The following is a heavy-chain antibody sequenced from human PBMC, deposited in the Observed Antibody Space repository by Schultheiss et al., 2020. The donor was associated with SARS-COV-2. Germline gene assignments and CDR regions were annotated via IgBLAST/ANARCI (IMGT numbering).Heavy chain of an antibody. V-gene: IGHV4-34*01. CDR3: ARDGCSSTSCTTPPFDY. CDR2: INHSGST. J-gene: IGHJ4*02. Sequence: SETLSLTCAVYGGSFSGYYWSWIRQPPGKGLEWIGEINHSGSTNYNPSLKSRVTISVDTSKNQFSLKLSSVTAADTAVYYCARDGCSSTSCTTPPFDYWGQGTLVTVSS. D-gene: IGHD2-2*01. CDR1: GGSFSGYY.